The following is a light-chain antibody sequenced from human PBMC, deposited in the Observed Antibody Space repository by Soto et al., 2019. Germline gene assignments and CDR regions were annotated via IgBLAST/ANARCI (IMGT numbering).Light chain of an antibody. CDR1: QALGNN. V-gene: IGKV3-15*01. J-gene: IGKJ2*01. CDR2: GAS. Sequence: IVMMQSPATLSVSPRERATLSCRASQALGNNLAWYQHKPGQAPRLLIYGASTRATGVPIRFSGRGSETEFTLSISSLQSDDLAVYYCQQYTNWPYTFGQGTKLEIE. CDR3: QQYTNWPYT.